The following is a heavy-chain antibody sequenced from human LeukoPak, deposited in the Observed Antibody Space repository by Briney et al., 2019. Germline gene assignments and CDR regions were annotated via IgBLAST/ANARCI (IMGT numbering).Heavy chain of an antibody. D-gene: IGHD5-18*01. CDR2: IYTSGST. V-gene: IGHV4-61*02. Sequence: SETLSLTCTVSGGSISSGSYYWSWLRQPAGKGLEWIGRIYTSGSTNYNPSLKSRVTISVDTSKNQFSLKLSSVTAADPAVYYCARVDTTMAYFDYWGQGTLVTVSS. CDR3: ARVDTTMAYFDY. CDR1: GGSISSGSYY. J-gene: IGHJ4*02.